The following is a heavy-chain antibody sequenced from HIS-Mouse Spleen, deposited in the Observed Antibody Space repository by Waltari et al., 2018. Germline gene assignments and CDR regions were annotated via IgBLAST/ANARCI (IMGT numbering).Heavy chain of an antibody. CDR1: GGYLSGSY. CDR3: ARTDIVLMVLDY. D-gene: IGHD2-8*01. CDR2: INYSGST. J-gene: IGHJ4*02. V-gene: IGHV4-34*01. Sequence: QVQLQQWGAGLLKPSETLSLTCAVYGGYLSGSYWSWIRQPPGKGLEWIGEINYSGSTKYNPSLKSRVTISVDTSKNQFSLKLSSVTAADTAVYYCARTDIVLMVLDYWGQGTLVTVSS.